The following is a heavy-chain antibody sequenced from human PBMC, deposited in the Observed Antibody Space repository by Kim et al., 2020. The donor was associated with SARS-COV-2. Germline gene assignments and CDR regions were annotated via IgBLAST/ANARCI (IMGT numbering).Heavy chain of an antibody. D-gene: IGHD3-10*01. CDR3: ARSPDYGSGSYSISFDP. V-gene: IGHV1-69*13. Sequence: SVKVSCKASGGTFSSYAISWVRQAPGQGLEWMGGIIPIFGTANYAQKFQGRVTITADESTSTAYMELSSLRSEDTAVYYCARSPDYGSGSYSISFDPWGQGTLVTVSS. J-gene: IGHJ5*02. CDR1: GGTFSSYA. CDR2: IIPIFGTA.